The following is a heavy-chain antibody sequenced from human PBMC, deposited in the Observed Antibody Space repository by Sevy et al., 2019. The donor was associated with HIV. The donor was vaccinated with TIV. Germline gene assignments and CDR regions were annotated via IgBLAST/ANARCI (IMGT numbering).Heavy chain of an antibody. CDR2: LYYDGSNK. Sequence: GGSLRLSCAASGFTFSNYAMHWFRQAPGKGLEWVAYLYYDGSNKQYANSVKGRFTISRDNFKNTLYLQMNSLTVEDADLYFCEKDLWAASEGSQDWGQGTLVTVSS. CDR3: EKDLWAASEGSQD. J-gene: IGHJ1*01. V-gene: IGHV3-30*02. CDR1: GFTFSNYA. D-gene: IGHD3-16*01.